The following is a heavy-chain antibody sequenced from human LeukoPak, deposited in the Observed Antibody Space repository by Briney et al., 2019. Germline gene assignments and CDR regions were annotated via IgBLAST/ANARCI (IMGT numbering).Heavy chain of an antibody. CDR2: INPNSGGT. CDR3: ARSPRCSSPSCYGLYGMDV. CDR1: GYSFTAYY. D-gene: IGHD2-2*01. J-gene: IGHJ6*02. V-gene: IGHV1-2*02. Sequence: GASVKVSCKASGYSFTAYYIHWVRQAPGQGLEWMGWINPNSGGTNYARTFQGRVTMTRDTSITTSYMELSRLRSDDTAVYYCARSPRCSSPSCYGLYGMDVWGQGTTVTVSS.